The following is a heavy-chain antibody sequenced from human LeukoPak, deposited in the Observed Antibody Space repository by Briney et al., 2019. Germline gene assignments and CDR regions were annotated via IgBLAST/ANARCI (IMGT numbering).Heavy chain of an antibody. CDR2: LNPNNGDT. CDR1: GYTFTGYY. V-gene: IGHV1-2*02. J-gene: IGHJ4*02. D-gene: IGHD6-13*01. Sequence: ASVKVSCKTSGYTFTGYYIHWVRQAPGQRPEWMAWLNPNNGDTSYAQKFQGRVTMTSDTSISTAYLELSSLTSDDTAVYYCAGPWDPLIPAAGASHFDYWGQGTQVTVSS. CDR3: AGPWDPLIPAAGASHFDY.